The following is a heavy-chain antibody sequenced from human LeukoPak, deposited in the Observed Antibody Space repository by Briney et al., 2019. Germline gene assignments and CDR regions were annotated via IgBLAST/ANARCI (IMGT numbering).Heavy chain of an antibody. CDR2: ISSSGVST. Sequence: GGSLRLSCAASGFTFSSCAMGWVRQAPGKGLAWVSSISSSGVSTYYAGSVKGRFTISRDNSKNTLSLQMNSLRAEDTAVYYCAKEYYESSSSYYDDAFDIWGQGTMVTVSS. J-gene: IGHJ3*02. V-gene: IGHV3-23*01. CDR1: GFTFSSCA. D-gene: IGHD3-22*01. CDR3: AKEYYESSSSYYDDAFDI.